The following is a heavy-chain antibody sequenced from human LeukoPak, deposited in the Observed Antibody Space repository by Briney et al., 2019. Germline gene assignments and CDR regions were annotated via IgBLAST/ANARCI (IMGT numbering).Heavy chain of an antibody. D-gene: IGHD3-22*01. V-gene: IGHV3-72*01. J-gene: IGHJ4*02. CDR3: ATGEYYNDSSGYYVDY. CDR1: GSTFSDHY. Sequence: GGSLRLSCAASGSTFSDHYMDWVRQAPGKGLEWVGRSRNKANSYTTEYAASVKGRFTISRDDSKNSLYLQMNSLKTEDTAVYYCATGEYYNDSSGYYVDYWGQGTLVTVSS. CDR2: SRNKANSYTT.